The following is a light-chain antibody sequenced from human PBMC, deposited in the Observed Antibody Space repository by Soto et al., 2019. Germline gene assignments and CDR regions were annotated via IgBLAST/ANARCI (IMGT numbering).Light chain of an antibody. CDR1: SSDVGAYDF. Sequence: QSALAQPASVSGSPGQSIAISCTGTSSDVGAYDFVSWYQQHPDKAPKLLIYEVSNRPSGVSDRFSGSKSVNTATLTISGLQAEDEADYYCSSHTTSNTRVFGNGTKVTVL. J-gene: IGLJ1*01. V-gene: IGLV2-14*03. CDR3: SSHTTSNTRV. CDR2: EVS.